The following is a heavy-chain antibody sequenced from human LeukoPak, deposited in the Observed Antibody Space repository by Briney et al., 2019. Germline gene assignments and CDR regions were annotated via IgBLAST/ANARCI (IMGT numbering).Heavy chain of an antibody. Sequence: ASVKVSCKASGYTFTSYDINRVRQATGQGLEWMGWMNPNSGNTGYAQKFQGRVTMTRNTSISTAYMELSSLRSEDTAVYYCARLRWRRYFDWLSRGMDVWGQGTTVTVSS. CDR3: ARLRWRRYFDWLSRGMDV. J-gene: IGHJ6*02. V-gene: IGHV1-8*01. CDR2: MNPNSGNT. D-gene: IGHD3-9*01. CDR1: GYTFTSYD.